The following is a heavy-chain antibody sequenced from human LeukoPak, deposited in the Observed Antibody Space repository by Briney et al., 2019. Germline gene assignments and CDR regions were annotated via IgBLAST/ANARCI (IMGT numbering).Heavy chain of an antibody. CDR2: IIPIFGTA. V-gene: IGHV1-69*01. D-gene: IGHD3-22*01. J-gene: IGHJ4*02. Sequence: EASVKVSCTASGGTFSSYAISWVRQAPGQGLEWMGGIIPIFGTANYAQKFQGRVTITADESTSTAYMELSSLRSEDTAVYYCAREGDGDYYDSSGYLSHWGQGTLVTVSS. CDR1: GGTFSSYA. CDR3: AREGDGDYYDSSGYLSH.